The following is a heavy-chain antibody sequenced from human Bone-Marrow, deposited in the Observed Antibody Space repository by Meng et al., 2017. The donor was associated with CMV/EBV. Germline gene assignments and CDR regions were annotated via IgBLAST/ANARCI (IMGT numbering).Heavy chain of an antibody. CDR1: GGSIRSYY. CDR2: FYNSGIT. Sequence: GSLRLSCTVSGGSIRSYYWSWIRQPPGKGLEWIGYFYNSGITNYNPSLKSRVTISVDTPKNQFSLRLSSVAAADTAVYYCAREIAAESDWNWFDPWGQGTLVTVSS. CDR3: AREIAAESDWNWFDP. D-gene: IGHD6-13*01. J-gene: IGHJ5*02. V-gene: IGHV4-59*12.